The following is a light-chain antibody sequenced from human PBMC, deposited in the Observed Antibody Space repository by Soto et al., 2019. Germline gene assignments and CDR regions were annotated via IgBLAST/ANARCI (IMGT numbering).Light chain of an antibody. CDR2: EVS. J-gene: IGLJ3*02. V-gene: IGLV2-14*01. CDR3: SSYTNSDTWV. Sequence: QSALTQPASVSGSPEQSITISCTGSSSDIGGYNYVSWYQQYPGKAPKLMIYEVSNRPSGISNRFSASKSGNTASLTISGLQAEDETDYYCSSYTNSDTWVFGGGTKLTVL. CDR1: SSDIGGYNY.